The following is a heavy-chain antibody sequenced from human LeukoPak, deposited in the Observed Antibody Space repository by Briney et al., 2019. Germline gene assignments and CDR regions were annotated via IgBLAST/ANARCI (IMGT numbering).Heavy chain of an antibody. Sequence: QPGGSLKLSCAASGFTFSSYWMHWVRQVPGRGLVWVSRIGNDGSSTIYADSVEGRFTISRDNAKNMLYLQMNSLRAEDTAVYYCARTNYDILTGYRAFDIWGQGTMVTVSS. CDR1: GFTFSSYW. D-gene: IGHD3-9*01. CDR3: ARTNYDILTGYRAFDI. CDR2: IGNDGSST. V-gene: IGHV3-74*01. J-gene: IGHJ3*02.